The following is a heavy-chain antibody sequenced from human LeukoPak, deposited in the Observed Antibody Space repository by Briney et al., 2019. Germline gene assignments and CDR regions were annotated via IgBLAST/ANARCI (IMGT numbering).Heavy chain of an antibody. CDR1: GFTFSSYW. V-gene: IGHV3-74*01. J-gene: IGHJ4*02. D-gene: IGHD3-10*01. CDR2: INTDGSST. CDR3: VYGSGKGIDY. Sequence: GSLRLSCAASGFTFSSYWMHWVRQAPGKGLVWVSRINTDGSSTSYAGSVKGRFTISRDNAKNTLYLQMNSLRAEDTAVYYCVYGSGKGIDYWGQGTLVTVSS.